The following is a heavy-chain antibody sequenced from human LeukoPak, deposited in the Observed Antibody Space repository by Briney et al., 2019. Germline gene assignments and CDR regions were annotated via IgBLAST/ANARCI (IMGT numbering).Heavy chain of an antibody. CDR3: AKGGDTAMVDYYYYYMDV. CDR2: ISSSSSYI. D-gene: IGHD5-18*01. J-gene: IGHJ6*03. Sequence: GGSLRLSCAASGFTFSNYGMNWVRQAPGKGLEWVSSISSSSSYIYYTDSVKGRFTISRDNSKNSLYLQMNSLRTEDTALYYCAKGGDTAMVDYYYYYMDVWGKGTTVTVSS. V-gene: IGHV3-21*04. CDR1: GFTFSNYG.